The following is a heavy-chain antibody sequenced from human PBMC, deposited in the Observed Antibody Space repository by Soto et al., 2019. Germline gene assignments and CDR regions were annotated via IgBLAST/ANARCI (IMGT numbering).Heavy chain of an antibody. D-gene: IGHD2-2*01. CDR1: GYTLTELS. Sequence: ASVKVSCKVSGYTLTELSMHWVRQAPGKGLEWMGGFDPEDGETIYAQKFQGRVTMTEDTSTDTAYMELSSLRSEDTAVYYCASISRYCSSTSCLGIDYWGQGTLVTVSS. J-gene: IGHJ4*02. CDR3: ASISRYCSSTSCLGIDY. V-gene: IGHV1-24*01. CDR2: FDPEDGET.